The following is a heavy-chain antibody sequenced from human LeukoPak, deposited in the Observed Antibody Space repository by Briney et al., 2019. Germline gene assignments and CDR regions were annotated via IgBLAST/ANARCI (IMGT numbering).Heavy chain of an antibody. Sequence: PGGSLRLSCAASEFTFSSYGMSWVRQAPGKGLEWVSSISSSSSYIYYADSVKGRFTISRDNAKNSLYLQMNSLRAEDTAVYYCARDRTNRWSGSYDEGIAFDIWGQGTMVTVSS. CDR1: EFTFSSYG. J-gene: IGHJ3*02. V-gene: IGHV3-21*01. D-gene: IGHD1-26*01. CDR2: ISSSSSYI. CDR3: ARDRTNRWSGSYDEGIAFDI.